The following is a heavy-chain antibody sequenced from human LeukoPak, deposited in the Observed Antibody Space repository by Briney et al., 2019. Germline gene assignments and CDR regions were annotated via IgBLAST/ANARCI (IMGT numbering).Heavy chain of an antibody. Sequence: GGSLRLSCAASGFTFSSYAMHWVRQAPGKGLEWVAVISYDGSNKYYADSVKGRFTISRDNSKNTLYLQMNSLRAEDTAVYYCAKDRGIPAAKTPHDYWGQGTLVTVSS. CDR3: AKDRGIPAAKTPHDY. J-gene: IGHJ4*02. CDR2: ISYDGSNK. CDR1: GFTFSSYA. D-gene: IGHD2-2*01. V-gene: IGHV3-30*04.